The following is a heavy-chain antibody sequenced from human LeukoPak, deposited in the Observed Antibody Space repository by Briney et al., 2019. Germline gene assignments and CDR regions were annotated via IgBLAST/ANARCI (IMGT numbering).Heavy chain of an antibody. CDR1: GGSISSSSYS. V-gene: IGHV4-39*07. Sequence: SETLSLTCTVSGGSISSSSYSWGWIRQPPGKGLEWIGSIYYSGSTYYNPSLKSRVTISVDTSKNQFSLKLSSVTAADTAVYYCARCRYSSGWYAPSFDYWGQGTLVTVSS. CDR2: IYYSGST. D-gene: IGHD6-19*01. CDR3: ARCRYSSGWYAPSFDY. J-gene: IGHJ4*02.